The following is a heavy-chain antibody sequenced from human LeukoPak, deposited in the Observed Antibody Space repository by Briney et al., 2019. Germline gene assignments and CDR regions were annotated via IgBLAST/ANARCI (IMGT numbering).Heavy chain of an antibody. CDR1: GYSFINNG. V-gene: IGHV1-18*01. Sequence: ASVKVSCTASGYSFINNGINWVRQAPGQGLEWMGWISPYNGNTNFAQKLQGRVTLTTDTSTSTAYLELTSLRSDDTAVYYCARGETRNDYWGQGTLVTVSS. D-gene: IGHD3-16*01. CDR2: ISPYNGNT. J-gene: IGHJ4*02. CDR3: ARGETRNDY.